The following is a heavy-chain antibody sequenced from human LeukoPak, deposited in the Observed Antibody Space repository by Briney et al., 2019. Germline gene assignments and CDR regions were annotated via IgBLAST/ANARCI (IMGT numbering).Heavy chain of an antibody. D-gene: IGHD5-24*01. CDR3: ARDQGIWEMATIVN. Sequence: GGSLRLSCAASGFTFSSYAMHWVRQAPGKGPEWVAVISYDGSNKYYADSVKGRFTISRDNSKNTLYLQMNSLRAEDTAVYYCARDQGIWEMATIVNWGQGTLVTVSP. V-gene: IGHV3-30-3*01. J-gene: IGHJ4*02. CDR2: ISYDGSNK. CDR1: GFTFSSYA.